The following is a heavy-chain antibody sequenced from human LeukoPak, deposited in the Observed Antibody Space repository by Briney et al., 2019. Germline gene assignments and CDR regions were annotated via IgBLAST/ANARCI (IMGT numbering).Heavy chain of an antibody. CDR1: GGSIGSYY. J-gene: IGHJ4*02. CDR3: ARVPFDWMKWGYFDY. V-gene: IGHV4-59*01. D-gene: IGHD3-9*01. Sequence: SETLSLTCTVSGGSIGSYYWSWIRQPPGKGLEWIGYIFYTGSTNYNPSLKSRVTISVDPSKNQFSLKLSSVTAADTAVYYCARVPFDWMKWGYFDYWGQGTLVTVSS. CDR2: IFYTGST.